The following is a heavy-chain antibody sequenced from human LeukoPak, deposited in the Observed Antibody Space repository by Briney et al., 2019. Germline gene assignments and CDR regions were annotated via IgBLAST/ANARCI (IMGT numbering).Heavy chain of an antibody. J-gene: IGHJ4*02. Sequence: SETLSLTCAVYGGSFSGYYWSWIRQPPGKGLEWIGEINHSGSTNYNPSLKSRVTISVDTSKNQFSLKLSSVTAADTAVYYCASGSTMVRGVTPFWGQGTLVTVSS. CDR3: ASGSTMVRGVTPF. D-gene: IGHD3-10*01. V-gene: IGHV4-34*01. CDR1: GGSFSGYY. CDR2: INHSGST.